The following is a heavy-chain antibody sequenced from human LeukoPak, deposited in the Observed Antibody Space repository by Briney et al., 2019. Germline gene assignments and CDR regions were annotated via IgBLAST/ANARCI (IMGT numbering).Heavy chain of an antibody. CDR3: ARGSPNRYSYGHPTDY. CDR1: GGSISSYY. V-gene: IGHV4-59*01. CDR2: IYYSGST. Sequence: SETLSLTCTVSGGSISSYYWSWIRQPPGKGLEWIGYIYYSGSTNYNPSLKSRVTISVDTSKNQFSLKLSSVTAADTAVYYCARGSPNRYSYGHPTDYWGQGTLVTVSS. J-gene: IGHJ4*02. D-gene: IGHD5-18*01.